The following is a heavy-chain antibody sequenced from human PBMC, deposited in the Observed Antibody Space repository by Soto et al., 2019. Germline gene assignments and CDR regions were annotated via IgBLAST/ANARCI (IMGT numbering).Heavy chain of an antibody. Sequence: GSPRLSLAAPWITLSSYNMNWVRQAPGKGLEWVSYISSSSSTIYYADSVKGRFTISRDNAKNSLHLQMNSLRAEDTAVYYCARDRRYSSSSDRNAFDIWGQGT. V-gene: IGHV3-48*01. CDR1: WITLSSYN. J-gene: IGHJ3*02. D-gene: IGHD6-6*01. CDR2: ISSSSSTI. CDR3: ARDRRYSSSSDRNAFDI.